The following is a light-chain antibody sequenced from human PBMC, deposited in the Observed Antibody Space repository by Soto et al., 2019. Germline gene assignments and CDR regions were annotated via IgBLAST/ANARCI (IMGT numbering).Light chain of an antibody. V-gene: IGKV3-20*01. CDR1: QSISSSH. CDR3: QQYHSSPRT. J-gene: IGKJ1*01. Sequence: EIVLTHSPGTLSLSPGERVTLSCRASQSISSSHLAWYQQRPGQAPRLLIYDASNRATGISDRFTGSGSGTDFTLTITRLEPEDFAVYYCQQYHSSPRTFGQGTKV. CDR2: DAS.